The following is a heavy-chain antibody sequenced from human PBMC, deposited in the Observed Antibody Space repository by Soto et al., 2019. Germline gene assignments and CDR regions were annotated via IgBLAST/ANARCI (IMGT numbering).Heavy chain of an antibody. J-gene: IGHJ4*02. D-gene: IGHD4-17*01. V-gene: IGHV3-23*01. Sequence: GGSLRLSCAASGFTFSSYAMSWVRQAPGKGLEWVSGISGSGGNTYYADSVKGRFTVSRDNSKNTLYLEMNSLRAEDTAVYYCARRDATVTPLDYWGQGTLVTVSS. CDR3: ARRDATVTPLDY. CDR1: GFTFSSYA. CDR2: ISGSGGNT.